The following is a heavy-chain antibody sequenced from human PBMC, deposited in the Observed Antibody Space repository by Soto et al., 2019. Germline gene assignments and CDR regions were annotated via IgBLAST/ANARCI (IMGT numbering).Heavy chain of an antibody. CDR3: ARAVLQTRNYYYYGMDV. CDR1: GGSISSYY. J-gene: IGHJ6*02. Sequence: SETLSLTCTVSGGSISSYYWSCIRQPPGKGLEWIVYIYYSGSTNYNPSLKSRVTISVDTSKNQFSLKLSSVTAADTAVYYCARAVLQTRNYYYYGMDVWGQGTTVTVSS. CDR2: IYYSGST. D-gene: IGHD2-15*01. V-gene: IGHV4-59*01.